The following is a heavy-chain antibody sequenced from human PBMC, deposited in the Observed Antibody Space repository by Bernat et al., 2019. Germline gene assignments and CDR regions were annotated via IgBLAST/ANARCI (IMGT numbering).Heavy chain of an antibody. D-gene: IGHD6-13*01. CDR2: IDWDDDK. Sequence: QVTLKESGPALVKPTQTLTLTCTLSGFSVTTTGVRMSWIRQPPGKALEWLARIDWDDDKWYSTSLKTRLTISKDTSKNLVVLIMTNMDPVDTATYYCARMIGSTCYHGMDVWGQGTTVTVSS. J-gene: IGHJ6*02. CDR1: GFSVTTTGVR. V-gene: IGHV2-70*04. CDR3: ARMIGSTCYHGMDV.